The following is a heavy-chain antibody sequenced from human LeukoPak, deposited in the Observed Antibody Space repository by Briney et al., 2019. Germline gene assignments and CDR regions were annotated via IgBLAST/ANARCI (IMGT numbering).Heavy chain of an antibody. V-gene: IGHV4-59*12. D-gene: IGHD2-8*01. CDR1: GDSITSYF. J-gene: IGHJ5*02. CDR3: ARDPATECSNGVCYKASWFDP. Sequence: SETLSLTCTVSGDSITSYFWGWIRQPPGKGLEWVGYIFYSGITNYNPSLKSRVTISVDTSKNQFSLKLSSVTAADTAMYYCARDPATECSNGVCYKASWFDPWGQGTLVTVSS. CDR2: IFYSGIT.